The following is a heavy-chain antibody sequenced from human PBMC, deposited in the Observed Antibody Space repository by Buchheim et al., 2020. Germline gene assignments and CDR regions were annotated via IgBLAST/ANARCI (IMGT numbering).Heavy chain of an antibody. D-gene: IGHD2/OR15-2a*01. Sequence: EVHLLESGGGLGHPGGSLKLSCVASGFNFRKYGMTWVRQSAGKGLEWVATISGTGGNIYYVDSLNGRLTLSRDNFKNTLYLHMTRLRADDSALYYCAKVTTFTNYYYGLDVWGRGTT. V-gene: IGHV3-23*01. CDR2: ISGTGGNI. CDR3: AKVTTFTNYYYGLDV. CDR1: GFNFRKYG. J-gene: IGHJ6*02.